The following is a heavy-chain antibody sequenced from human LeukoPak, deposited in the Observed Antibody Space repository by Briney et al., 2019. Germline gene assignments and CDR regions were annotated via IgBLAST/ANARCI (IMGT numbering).Heavy chain of an antibody. CDR1: GGSISSYF. V-gene: IGHV4-4*07. Sequence: SETLSLTCSVSGGSISSYFLSWIRQPAGKGLEWIGRIHSGTTTYNPSLKSRVTMSLDTSKNQVSLTLRSVTAADTALYYCTRDSGTTGEVKFDPWGQGTLVTVSS. J-gene: IGHJ5*02. CDR3: TRDSGTTGEVKFDP. CDR2: IHSGTT. D-gene: IGHD4-17*01.